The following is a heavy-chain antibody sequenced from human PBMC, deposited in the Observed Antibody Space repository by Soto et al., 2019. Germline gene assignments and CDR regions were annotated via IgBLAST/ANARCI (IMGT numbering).Heavy chain of an antibody. V-gene: IGHV3-30*04. CDR3: ARDLQAGTDNVNWFAP. J-gene: IGHJ5*02. D-gene: IGHD1-1*01. CDR2: IAYDGSNR. CDR1: GFNISRSA. Sequence: QVQLVESGGGVVQPGRSLRLSCAASGFNISRSAMHWVRQAPGKGLEWVAVIAYDGSNRWYADSAKGRFTISRDNSKNTVYLQMSSLRGEDTAVYYCARDLQAGTDNVNWFAPWGQGTLVTVSS.